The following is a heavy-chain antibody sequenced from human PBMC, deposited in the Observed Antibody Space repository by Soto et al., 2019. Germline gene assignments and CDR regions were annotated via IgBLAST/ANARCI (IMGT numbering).Heavy chain of an antibody. D-gene: IGHD4-17*01. CDR3: ARGNGDYVSGAFDT. V-gene: IGHV1-8*01. J-gene: IGHJ3*02. Sequence: QVRLVQSGAEVKKPGASVKVSCKASGYTFTSYDINWVRQATGQGLEWMGWMNPHSGNTGQAQRFQGRVTMTRNTSISTAYMELSSLRPEDTAVYYCARGNGDYVSGAFDTWGQGTMVTVSS. CDR2: MNPHSGNT. CDR1: GYTFTSYD.